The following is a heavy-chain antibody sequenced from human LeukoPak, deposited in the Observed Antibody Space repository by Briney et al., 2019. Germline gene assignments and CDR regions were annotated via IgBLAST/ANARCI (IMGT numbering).Heavy chain of an antibody. V-gene: IGHV3-53*01. CDR2: IYGGGTT. Sequence: GVSLRLSCAASGFTVSNNYTSWVRQAPGKGLEWVSLIYGGGTTYYADSVKGRFTISSDSSKNTLYLQMNSLRAEDTAVYYCARAPNYGDYGGQWGRGTLVTVSS. CDR1: GFTVSNNY. CDR3: ARAPNYGDYGGQ. J-gene: IGHJ4*02. D-gene: IGHD4-17*01.